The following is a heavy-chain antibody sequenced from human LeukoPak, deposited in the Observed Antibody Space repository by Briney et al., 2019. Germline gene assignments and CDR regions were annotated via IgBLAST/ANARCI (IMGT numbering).Heavy chain of an antibody. Sequence: GGSLRLSCAASGFTFSSYAMSWVRQAPGKGLEWVSAISGSGGSTYYADSVKGRFTISRDNAKNSLYLQMNSLRAEDTAVYYCARALLWFGDFYFDYWGQGTLVTVSS. J-gene: IGHJ4*02. D-gene: IGHD3-10*01. CDR2: ISGSGGST. CDR3: ARALLWFGDFYFDY. CDR1: GFTFSSYA. V-gene: IGHV3-23*01.